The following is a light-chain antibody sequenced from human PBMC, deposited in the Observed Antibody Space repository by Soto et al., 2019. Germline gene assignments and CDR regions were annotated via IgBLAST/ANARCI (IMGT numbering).Light chain of an antibody. V-gene: IGKV3-20*01. CDR3: QQHGDSPT. CDR1: QSVGSSY. J-gene: IGKJ4*01. CDR2: GTS. Sequence: EVVLTQSPGTLSLSPGERATLSCRASQSVGSSYLAWYQQKPGQAPRVLIYGTSSRATGIPDRFSGSGSGTDFTLTISRLEPEDSAVYYCQQHGDSPTFGGGTKVDIK.